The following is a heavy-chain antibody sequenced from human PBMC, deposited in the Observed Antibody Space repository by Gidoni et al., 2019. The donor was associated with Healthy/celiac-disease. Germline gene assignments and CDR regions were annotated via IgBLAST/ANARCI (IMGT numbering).Heavy chain of an antibody. V-gene: IGHV1-69*01. CDR3: ARDLSCSGGSCYSPYYYGMDV. Sequence: QVQLVQSGAVVKKPGFSVKVSCKASGGTFSSFAISWRRQAPGQGLEWIGGIIPIFGTANYAQKFQGRVTITADESTSTAYMELSSLRSEDTAVYYCARDLSCSGGSCYSPYYYGMDVWGQGTTVTVSS. D-gene: IGHD2-15*01. J-gene: IGHJ6*02. CDR1: GGTFSSFA. CDR2: IIPIFGTA.